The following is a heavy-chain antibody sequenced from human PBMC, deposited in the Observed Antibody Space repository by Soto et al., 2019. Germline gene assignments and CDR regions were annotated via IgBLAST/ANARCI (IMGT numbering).Heavy chain of an antibody. V-gene: IGHV3-9*01. Sequence: GGSLRLSCAASGFTFDDYAMHWVRQAPGKGLEWVSGISWNSGSIGYADSVKGRFTISRDNAKNSLYLQMNSLRAEDTALYYCAKGTIFSYYYMDVWGKGTTVTVSS. CDR2: ISWNSGSI. CDR1: GFTFDDYA. CDR3: AKGTIFSYYYMDV. D-gene: IGHD3-3*01. J-gene: IGHJ6*03.